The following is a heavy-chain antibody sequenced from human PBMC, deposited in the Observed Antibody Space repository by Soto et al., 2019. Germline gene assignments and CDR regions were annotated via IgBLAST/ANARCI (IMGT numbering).Heavy chain of an antibody. Sequence: LSLTCAVSGGSISSSNWWSWVRQPPGKGLEWIGEIYHSGSTNYNPSLKSRVTISVDKSKNQFSLKLSSVTAADTAVYYCGGYSSGYYYYYGMDVWGQGTTVTVSS. D-gene: IGHD6-25*01. CDR1: GGSISSSNW. V-gene: IGHV4-4*02. CDR2: IYHSGST. CDR3: GGYSSGYYYYYGMDV. J-gene: IGHJ6*02.